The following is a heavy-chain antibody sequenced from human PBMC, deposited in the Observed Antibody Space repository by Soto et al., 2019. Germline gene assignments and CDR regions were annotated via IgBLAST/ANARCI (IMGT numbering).Heavy chain of an antibody. V-gene: IGHV3-23*01. J-gene: IGHJ4*02. CDR1: GFTFTKSG. Sequence: GGSLRLSCAASGFTFTKSGMSWVRQAPGKGLEWVAGIGGSGRKTYYADSVKGRFSISRDNSKNSLFLQMNSLSADDTAIYYCAKDGLSDSPSAIDYWGLGTLVTVSA. D-gene: IGHD6-13*01. CDR3: AKDGLSDSPSAIDY. CDR2: IGGSGRKT.